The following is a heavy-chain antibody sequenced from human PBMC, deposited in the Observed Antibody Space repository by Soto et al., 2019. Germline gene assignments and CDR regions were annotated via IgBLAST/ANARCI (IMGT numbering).Heavy chain of an antibody. CDR2: INPNSGGT. D-gene: IGHD3-3*01. Sequence: ASVKVSCKASGYTVTGYYMHGARQAPRQGLEWMGWINPNSGGTNYAQKFQGWVTMTRDTSISTAYMELSRLRSDDTAVYYCARAGYDIWSGRYYYYGMVVWGQGTTVTVSS. J-gene: IGHJ6*02. V-gene: IGHV1-2*04. CDR3: ARAGYDIWSGRYYYYGMVV. CDR1: GYTVTGYY.